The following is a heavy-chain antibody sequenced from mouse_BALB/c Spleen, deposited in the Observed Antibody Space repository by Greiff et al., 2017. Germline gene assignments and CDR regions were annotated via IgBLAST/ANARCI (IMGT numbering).Heavy chain of an antibody. CDR2: ISSGSSTI. CDR1: GFTFSSFG. V-gene: IGHV5-17*02. CDR3: ARWDHSYYDAMDY. D-gene: IGHD4-1*01. Sequence: EVLLVESGGGLVQPGGSRKLSCAASGFTFSSFGMHWVRQAPEKGLEWVAYISSGSSTIYYADTVKGRFTITRDNPKTTLFLQLTSLRSEDTAMYYCARWDHSYYDAMDYWGQGTSVTVSS. J-gene: IGHJ4*01.